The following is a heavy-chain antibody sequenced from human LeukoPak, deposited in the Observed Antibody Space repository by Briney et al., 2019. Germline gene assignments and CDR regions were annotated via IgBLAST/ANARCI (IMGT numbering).Heavy chain of an antibody. J-gene: IGHJ6*02. CDR1: GFTFSSYA. V-gene: IGHV3-23*01. CDR2: ISGSGGST. D-gene: IGHD2-2*01. Sequence: SGGSLRLSCAASGFTFSSYAMSWVRQAPGKGLEWVSAISGSGGSTYYADSVKGRFTISRDNSKNTLYLQMNSLRAEDMAVYYCARTNHDIVVVPAAIAYYYYYYGMDVWGQGTTVTVSS. CDR3: ARTNHDIVVVPAAIAYYYYYYGMDV.